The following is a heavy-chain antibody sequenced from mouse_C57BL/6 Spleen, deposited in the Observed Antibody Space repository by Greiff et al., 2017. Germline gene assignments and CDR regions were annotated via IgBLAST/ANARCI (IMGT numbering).Heavy chain of an antibody. CDR3: ARLLRSGGFDY. Sequence: QVQLKESGAELAKPGASVKLSCKASGYTFTSYWMHWVKQRPGQGLEWIGYINPSSGYTKYNEKFKSKATLTVDKPSSTAYMQLSSLTSEDSAVYYCARLLRSGGFDYWGQGTTLTVSS. CDR1: GYTFTSYW. CDR2: INPSSGYT. J-gene: IGHJ2*01. D-gene: IGHD1-1*01. V-gene: IGHV1-7*01.